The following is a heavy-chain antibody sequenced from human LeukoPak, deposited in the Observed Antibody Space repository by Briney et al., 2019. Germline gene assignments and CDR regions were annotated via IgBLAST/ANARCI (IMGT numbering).Heavy chain of an antibody. CDR2: INPSGGST. V-gene: IGHV1-46*01. D-gene: IGHD4-17*01. CDR1: GYTFTSYY. Sequence: SVKVSCKASGYTFTSYYMHWVRQAPGQGFEWIGIINPSGGSTSYAQKFPGRVTMTRDTSTSTVYMELSSLRSEDTAVYYCARVPALDYGDPQGPFDYWGQGTLVTVSS. J-gene: IGHJ4*02. CDR3: ARVPALDYGDPQGPFDY.